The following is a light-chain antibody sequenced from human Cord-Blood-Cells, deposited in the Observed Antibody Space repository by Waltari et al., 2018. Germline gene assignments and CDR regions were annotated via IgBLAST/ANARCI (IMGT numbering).Light chain of an antibody. Sequence: DIQMTQSPSSLSASVGDRVTITCRASQSMSSSLNWYQQKPGKAPKLLIYAASSLQSGVPSRFSGSGSGTDFTRTISSLQPEDFATYYCQQSYSTPRTFGQGTKVEIK. CDR1: QSMSSS. V-gene: IGKV1-39*01. CDR3: QQSYSTPRT. CDR2: AAS. J-gene: IGKJ1*01.